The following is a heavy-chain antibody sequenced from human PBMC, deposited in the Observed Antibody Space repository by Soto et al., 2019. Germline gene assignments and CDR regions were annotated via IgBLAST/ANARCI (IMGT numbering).Heavy chain of an antibody. CDR1: GYSFTSSW. CDR2: IYPGDSDT. V-gene: IGHV5-51*01. CDR3: ARIAARLPGYFDL. D-gene: IGHD6-6*01. J-gene: IGHJ2*01. Sequence: GGALKISCKGCGYSFTSSWVGGGRPKPGKGLEWMGIIYPGDSDTRYSPSFQGQVTISADKSISTAYLQWSSLKASDTAMYYCARIAARLPGYFDLWGRGTLVTVSS.